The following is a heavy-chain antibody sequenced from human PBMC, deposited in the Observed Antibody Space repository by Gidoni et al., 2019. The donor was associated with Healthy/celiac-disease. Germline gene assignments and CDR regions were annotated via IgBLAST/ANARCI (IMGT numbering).Heavy chain of an antibody. CDR3: ARSMVRGVSYYYYYMDV. V-gene: IGHV4-30-4*01. D-gene: IGHD3-10*01. J-gene: IGHJ6*03. CDR1: GGSISSGDYY. CDR2: IYYSGST. Sequence: QVQLQESGPGLVKPSQTLSLTCTVSGGSISSGDYYWSWIRQPPGKGLEWIGYIYYSGSTYYNPSLKSRVTISVDTSKNQFSLKLSSVTAADTAVYYCARSMVRGVSYYYYYMDVWGKGTTVTVSS.